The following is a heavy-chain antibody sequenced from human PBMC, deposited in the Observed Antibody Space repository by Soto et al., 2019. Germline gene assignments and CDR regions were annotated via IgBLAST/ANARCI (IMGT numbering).Heavy chain of an antibody. CDR1: GFTFSSYA. V-gene: IGHV3-30-3*01. Sequence: QVQLVESGGGVVQPGRSLRLSCAASGFTFSSYAMHWVRQAPGKGLEWVAVISYDGSNKYYADSVKGRFTISRDNSKSTLYLQMNSLRAEDTAVYYCARDPLRGTAMVLGYFDLWGRGTLVTVSS. CDR2: ISYDGSNK. CDR3: ARDPLRGTAMVLGYFDL. D-gene: IGHD5-18*01. J-gene: IGHJ2*01.